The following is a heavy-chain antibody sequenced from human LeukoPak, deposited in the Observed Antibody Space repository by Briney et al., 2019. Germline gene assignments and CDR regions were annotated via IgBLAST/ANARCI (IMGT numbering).Heavy chain of an antibody. V-gene: IGHV3-23*01. J-gene: IGHJ4*02. CDR1: GFTFSSYA. CDR2: ISGSGSST. Sequence: PSGGSLRLSCAASGFTFSSYAMNWVRQAPGKGLEWVSGISGSGSSTYYADSVKGCFTISRDNSKNTLFLQMNSLRAEDTAVYYCAKTTGGAAAGSCLEGWGQGTLVTVSS. D-gene: IGHD6-13*01. CDR3: AKTTGGAAAGSCLEG.